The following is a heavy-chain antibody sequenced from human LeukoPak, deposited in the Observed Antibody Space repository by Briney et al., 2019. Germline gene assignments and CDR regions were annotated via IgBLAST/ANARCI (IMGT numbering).Heavy chain of an antibody. D-gene: IGHD3-3*01. J-gene: IGHJ4*02. CDR1: GGTFSSYA. CDR3: ARAGGGRFLEWLPFDY. Sequence: SVKVSCKASGGTFSSYAISWVRQAPGQGLEWMGGIIPIFGTANYAQKFQGRVTITADESTSTAYMELSSLRSGDTAVYYCARAGGGRFLEWLPFDYWGQGTLVTVSS. V-gene: IGHV1-69*13. CDR2: IIPIFGTA.